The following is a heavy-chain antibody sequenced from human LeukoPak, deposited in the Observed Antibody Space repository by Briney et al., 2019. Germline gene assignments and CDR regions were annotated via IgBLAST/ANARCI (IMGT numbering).Heavy chain of an antibody. V-gene: IGHV4-39*07. CDR1: GGSISSSSYY. CDR3: ARGYSSSSEAFDY. D-gene: IGHD6-6*01. Sequence: SETLSLTCTVSGGSISSSSYYWGWIRQPPGKGLEWIGSIYYSGSTYYNPSLKSRVTISVDTSKNQFSLKLSSVTAADTAVYYCARGYSSSSEAFDYWGQGTLVTVSS. J-gene: IGHJ4*02. CDR2: IYYSGST.